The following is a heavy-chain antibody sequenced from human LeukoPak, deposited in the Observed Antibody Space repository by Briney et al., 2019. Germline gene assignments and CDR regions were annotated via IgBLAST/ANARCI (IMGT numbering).Heavy chain of an antibody. CDR1: GGTFSSYA. CDR3: ARSRTRPSYLDLWWLGSEDGMDV. Sequence: ASVKVSCKASGGTFSSYAISWVRQAPGQGLEWMGWMNPNSGNTGYAQKFQGRVTMTRNTSISTAYMELSSLRSEDTAVYYCARSRTRPSYLDLWWLGSEDGMDVWGQGTTVTVSS. CDR2: MNPNSGNT. D-gene: IGHD5-12*01. J-gene: IGHJ6*02. V-gene: IGHV1-8*02.